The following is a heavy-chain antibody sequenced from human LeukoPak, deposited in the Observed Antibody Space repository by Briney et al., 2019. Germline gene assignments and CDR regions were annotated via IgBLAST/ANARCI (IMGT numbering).Heavy chain of an antibody. CDR1: GGSISSYY. CDR2: IYPIGST. V-gene: IGHV4-4*07. Sequence: SETLSLTCTVSGGSISSYYWSWIRQPAAKGLGWIGRIYPIGSTKYNPSLKSRVTISVDNSKNQFSLKLSSVTAAGTAVYSCARVRGSGSSLNWFDPWGQGTMVTVSS. CDR3: ARVRGSGSSLNWFDP. D-gene: IGHD3-10*01. J-gene: IGHJ5*02.